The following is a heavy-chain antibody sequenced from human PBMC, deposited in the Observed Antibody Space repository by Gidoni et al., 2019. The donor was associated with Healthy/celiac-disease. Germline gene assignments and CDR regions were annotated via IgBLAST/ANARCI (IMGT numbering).Heavy chain of an antibody. CDR2: ISSSSSYI. CDR1: GFTFSSYS. V-gene: IGHV3-21*01. D-gene: IGHD3-3*01. Sequence: EVQLVESGGGLVKPGGSLRLSCAASGFTFSSYSMNWVRQAPGKGLEWVSSISSSSSYIYYADSVKGRFTISRDNAKNSLYLQMNSLRAEDTAVYYCARAWSGYWGSFDYWGQGTLVTVSS. CDR3: ARAWSGYWGSFDY. J-gene: IGHJ4*02.